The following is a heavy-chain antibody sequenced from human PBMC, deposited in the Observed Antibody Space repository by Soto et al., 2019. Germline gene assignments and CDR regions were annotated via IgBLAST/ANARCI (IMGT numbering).Heavy chain of an antibody. V-gene: IGHV1-69*01. J-gene: IGHJ5*02. CDR2: IIPIFGTA. D-gene: IGHD6-13*01. Sequence: QVQLVQSGAEVKKPGSSVKVSCKASGGTFSSYAISWVRQAPGQGLEWMGGIIPIFGTANYAQKFRGRVTITADESTSTAYMELSSLRSEDTAVYYCARLGTPYHSSSWGTWFDPWGQGTLVTVSS. CDR3: ARLGTPYHSSSWGTWFDP. CDR1: GGTFSSYA.